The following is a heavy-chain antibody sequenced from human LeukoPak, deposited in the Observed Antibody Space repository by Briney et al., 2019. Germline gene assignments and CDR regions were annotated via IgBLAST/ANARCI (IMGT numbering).Heavy chain of an antibody. Sequence: PGGSLRLSCAASGFTFSSYWMRWVRQAPGKGLEGVANIKNDGSEEYYVDSVKSRFTISRDNAKNSLFLQMNSLTVEDTAVYYCARAIRGSAVDTGDRWGQGTLVTVSS. D-gene: IGHD3-10*01. CDR2: IKNDGSEE. CDR3: ARAIRGSAVDTGDR. V-gene: IGHV3-7*01. J-gene: IGHJ4*02. CDR1: GFTFSSYW.